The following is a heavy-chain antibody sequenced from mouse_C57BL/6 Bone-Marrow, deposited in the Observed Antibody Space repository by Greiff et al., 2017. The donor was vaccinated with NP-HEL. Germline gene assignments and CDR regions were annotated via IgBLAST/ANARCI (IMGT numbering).Heavy chain of an antibody. J-gene: IGHJ2*01. CDR1: GYTFTSYT. CDR2: INPSSGYT. Sequence: VQLQESGAELARPGASVKMSCKASGYTFTSYTMHWVKQRPGQGLEWIGYINPSSGYTKYSQKFKDKATLTADKSSSTAYMQLSSLTSEDSAVYYCARNYYGSSLLGWGQGTTLTVSS. CDR3: ARNYYGSSLLG. V-gene: IGHV1-4*01. D-gene: IGHD1-1*01.